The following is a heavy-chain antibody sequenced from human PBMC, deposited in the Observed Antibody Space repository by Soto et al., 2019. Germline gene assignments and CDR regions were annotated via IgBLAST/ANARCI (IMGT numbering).Heavy chain of an antibody. V-gene: IGHV1-18*01. J-gene: IGHJ4*02. CDR2: ISAYNGNT. CDR1: GYTFTSYG. CDR3: ARDVYGDYFDY. Sequence: ASVKVSCKASGYTFTSYGISWVRQAPGQGLEGMGWISAYNGNTNYAQKLQGRVTMNTDTSTSTAYMELRSLRSDDTAVYYCARDVYGDYFDYWGQGTLVTVSS. D-gene: IGHD4-17*01.